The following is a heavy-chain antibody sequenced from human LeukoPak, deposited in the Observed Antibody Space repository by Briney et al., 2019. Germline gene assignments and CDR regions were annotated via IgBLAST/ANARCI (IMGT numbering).Heavy chain of an antibody. CDR2: ISAYNGDT. D-gene: IGHD2-2*01. V-gene: IGHV1-18*01. J-gene: IGHJ3*02. Sequence: SVKVSCKASGYTFTNFGISWVRQAPGQGLEWMGWISAYNGDTNYAQKVQGRVTVTIDTSTSTAYMDLRNLRFDDTAVYYCARRSQCSRTSCSKGGGFDIWGQGTMVTVSS. CDR3: ARRSQCSRTSCSKGGGFDI. CDR1: GYTFTNFG.